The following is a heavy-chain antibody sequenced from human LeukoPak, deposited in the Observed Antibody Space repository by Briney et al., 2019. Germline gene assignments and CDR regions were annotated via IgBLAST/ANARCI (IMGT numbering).Heavy chain of an antibody. CDR1: GFTFSNYA. Sequence: PGGSLRLSCAASGFTFSNYAMSWVRQAPGKGLEWVSTITGSGGSTYYADSVKGRFTMSRDNSKNTLDLQMNSLRAEDTAVYYCAKGAPTKGPYGMHVWGQGTTVTVSS. CDR2: ITGSGGST. CDR3: AKGAPTKGPYGMHV. V-gene: IGHV3-23*01. J-gene: IGHJ6*02.